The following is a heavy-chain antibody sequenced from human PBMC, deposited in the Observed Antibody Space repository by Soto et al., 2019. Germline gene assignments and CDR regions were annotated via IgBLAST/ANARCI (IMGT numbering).Heavy chain of an antibody. V-gene: IGHV6-1*01. Sequence: PSQTLSLTCAISGDSVSINSAAWNWIRQSPSRGLEWLGRTYYRPKWYNDYAVSVKSRITINPDTSKNQFSLQLNSVTPEDTAVYYCAREEGSSSSDYCYYGMDVWGQGTTVTVSS. CDR1: GDSVSINSAA. CDR3: AREEGSSSSDYCYYGMDV. J-gene: IGHJ6*02. D-gene: IGHD6-6*01. CDR2: TYYRPKWYN.